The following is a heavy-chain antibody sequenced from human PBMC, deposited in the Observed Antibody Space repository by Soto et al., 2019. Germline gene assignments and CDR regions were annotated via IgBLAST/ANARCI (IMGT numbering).Heavy chain of an antibody. D-gene: IGHD3-22*01. CDR3: ARTHYYDSSGYANWFDP. V-gene: IGHV1-69*13. CDR1: GGTFSSYA. Sequence: SVKVSCKASGGTFSSYAISWVRQAPGQGLEWMGGIIPIFGTANYAQKFQGRVTITADESTSTAYMELSSLRSEDTAVYYCARTHYYDSSGYANWFDPWGQGTLVTVSS. CDR2: IIPIFGTA. J-gene: IGHJ5*02.